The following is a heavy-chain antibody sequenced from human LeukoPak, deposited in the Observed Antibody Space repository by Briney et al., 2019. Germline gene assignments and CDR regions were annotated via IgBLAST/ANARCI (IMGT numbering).Heavy chain of an antibody. CDR3: ARDPYSGSYGNYYYYFMDV. D-gene: IGHD1-26*01. J-gene: IGHJ6*03. V-gene: IGHV3-7*01. CDR1: GFTFSSYW. Sequence: GGSLRLSCAASGFTFSSYWMSWVRQAPGKGREWVANIKQDGSEKYYVDSVKGRFTISRDNAKNSLYLQMNSLRAEDTAVYYCARDPYSGSYGNYYYYFMDVWGKGTTVTISS. CDR2: IKQDGSEK.